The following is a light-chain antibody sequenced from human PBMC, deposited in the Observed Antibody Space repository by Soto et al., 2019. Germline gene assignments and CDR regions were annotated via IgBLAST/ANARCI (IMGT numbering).Light chain of an antibody. J-gene: IGKJ4*01. CDR1: QSVSRY. CDR2: DAS. Sequence: EIVLTQSPATLSLSPGERATLSCRASQSVSRYLAWFQQRPGQAPRLLIYDASNRATGIPARFSGSGSGTDFTLTISRLEPEDFAVYYCQQRSNWPPLTFGGGTKVDIK. CDR3: QQRSNWPPLT. V-gene: IGKV3-11*01.